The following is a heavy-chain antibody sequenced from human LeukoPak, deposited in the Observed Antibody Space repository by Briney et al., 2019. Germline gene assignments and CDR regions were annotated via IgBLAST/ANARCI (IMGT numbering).Heavy chain of an antibody. V-gene: IGHV1-69*13. Sequence: ASVKVSCKASGGTFSSYAISWVRQAPGQGLEWMGGIIPIFGTANYAQKFQGRVTITADESTSTAYMELSSLRSEDTAVYYCARAHIVGATIDYWGQGTLVTVSS. J-gene: IGHJ4*02. CDR3: ARAHIVGATIDY. CDR2: IIPIFGTA. CDR1: GGTFSSYA. D-gene: IGHD1-26*01.